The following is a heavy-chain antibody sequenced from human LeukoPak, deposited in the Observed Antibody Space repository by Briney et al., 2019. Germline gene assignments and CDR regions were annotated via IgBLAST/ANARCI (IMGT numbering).Heavy chain of an antibody. J-gene: IGHJ4*02. CDR2: IYAGNGDT. D-gene: IGHD6-13*01. CDR3: AREGFYSSSEYYFDY. Sequence: GASEKVSCKASGYTFTSSAIHWVRQAPGQRLEWMGRIYAGNGDTEYSQKFQGRVTITRDTSASTAYMALSSLSSEDTAVYYCAREGFYSSSEYYFDYWGQGTLVTVSS. CDR1: GYTFTSSA. V-gene: IGHV1-3*01.